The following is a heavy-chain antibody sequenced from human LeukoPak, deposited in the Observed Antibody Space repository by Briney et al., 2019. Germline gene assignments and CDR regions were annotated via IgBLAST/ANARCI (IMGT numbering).Heavy chain of an antibody. V-gene: IGHV3-23*01. CDR1: GFTFSSYA. D-gene: IGHD3-10*01. Sequence: GGSLRLSCEASGFTFSSYAMSWVRQAPGKGLEWVASISGGGVSTYYADSVKGRFTISRDSSKNTVYLHMNSLRAEDTAVYYCAKYIFSYGAGSYLAHWGQGTLVTVSS. CDR2: ISGGGVST. J-gene: IGHJ4*02. CDR3: AKYIFSYGAGSYLAH.